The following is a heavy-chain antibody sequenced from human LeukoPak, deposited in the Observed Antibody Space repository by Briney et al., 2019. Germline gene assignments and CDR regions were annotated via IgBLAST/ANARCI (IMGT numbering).Heavy chain of an antibody. D-gene: IGHD3-16*01. CDR3: ARDPRISLGGGYFDY. CDR1: GYTFTNYG. V-gene: IGHV1-18*01. J-gene: IGHJ4*02. Sequence: ASVKVSCKASGYTFTNYGISWVRQAPGQGLEWMGWISAYNGYTDYAQKLQFRVTMTTDTSTSTAYMELSSLRSEDTAVYYCARDPRISLGGGYFDYWGQGTLVTVSS. CDR2: ISAYNGYT.